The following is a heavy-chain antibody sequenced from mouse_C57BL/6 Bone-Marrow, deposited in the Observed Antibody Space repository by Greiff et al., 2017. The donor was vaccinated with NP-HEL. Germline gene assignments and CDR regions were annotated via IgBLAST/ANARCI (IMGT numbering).Heavy chain of an antibody. CDR3: ARSLLCLRRDYFDY. J-gene: IGHJ2*01. Sequence: EVKLVESGGGLVKPGGSLKLSCAASGFTFSSYAMSWVRQTPEKRLEWVATISDGGSCTYYPDNVKGRFTISRDNAKNTLYMQMSHLKSDYTAMYYGARSLLCLRRDYFDYWGQGTTLTVSS. CDR1: GFTFSSYA. CDR2: ISDGGSCT. V-gene: IGHV5-4*03. D-gene: IGHD2-2*01.